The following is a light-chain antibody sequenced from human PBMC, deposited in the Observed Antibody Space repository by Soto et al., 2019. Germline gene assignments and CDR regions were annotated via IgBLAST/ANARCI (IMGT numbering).Light chain of an antibody. CDR1: SSDVGAYNY. Sequence: QSVLTQPASVSGSPGQSITISCTGTSSDVGAYNYDSWYQQYPGGAPKVIIYDVSHRPAGVSNRFSDSKSGNAASLTISGLQTQDEADYYCSSYTSATTYVFGTGTKVTVL. V-gene: IGLV2-14*01. CDR2: DVS. J-gene: IGLJ1*01. CDR3: SSYTSATTYV.